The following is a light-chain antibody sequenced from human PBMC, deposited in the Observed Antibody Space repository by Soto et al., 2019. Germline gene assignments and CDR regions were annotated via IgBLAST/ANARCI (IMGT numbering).Light chain of an antibody. Sequence: EIVMTQSPATLSVSPGDRATLSCRASQSVGTNLAWYQHQPGQAPRLLIYGASTRAPGSPAGFSGSGSGTEVTLTISIMQSVDFAIYYCQQYSKWSSNTFGQGNKREIK. CDR3: QQYSKWSSNT. V-gene: IGKV3-15*01. J-gene: IGKJ2*01. CDR2: GAS. CDR1: QSVGTN.